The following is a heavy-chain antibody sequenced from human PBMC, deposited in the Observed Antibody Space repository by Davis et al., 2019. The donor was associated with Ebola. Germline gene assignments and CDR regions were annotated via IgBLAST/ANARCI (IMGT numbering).Heavy chain of an antibody. V-gene: IGHV4-34*01. D-gene: IGHD1-26*01. Sequence: MPSETLSLTCAVYGGSFSGYYWSWIRQPPGKGLEWIGEINHSGSTNYNPSLKSRVTISVDTSKNQFSLKLSSVTAADTAVYYCARDSPGSGSYYGSYYYYGMDVWGQGTTVTVSS. J-gene: IGHJ6*02. CDR1: GGSFSGYY. CDR3: ARDSPGSGSYYGSYYYYGMDV. CDR2: INHSGST.